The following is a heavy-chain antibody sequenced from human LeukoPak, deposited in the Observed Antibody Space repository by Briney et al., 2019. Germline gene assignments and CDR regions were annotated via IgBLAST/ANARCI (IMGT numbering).Heavy chain of an antibody. CDR1: GGSISSGGYY. D-gene: IGHD3-3*01. J-gene: IGHJ4*02. V-gene: IGHV4-31*03. CDR3: ARTGSFWSGYDY. Sequence: SQTLSLTCTVSGGSISSGGYYWSWTRQHPGKGLEWIGYIYYSGSTYYNPSLKSRVTISVDTSKNQFSLKLSSVTAADTAVYYCARTGSFWSGYDYWGQGTLVTVSS. CDR2: IYYSGST.